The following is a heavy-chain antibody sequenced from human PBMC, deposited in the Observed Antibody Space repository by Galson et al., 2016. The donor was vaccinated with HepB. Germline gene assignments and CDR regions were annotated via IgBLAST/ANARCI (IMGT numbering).Heavy chain of an antibody. CDR2: INPGNGNT. J-gene: IGHJ4*02. D-gene: IGHD1-26*01. CDR1: GYSFTNYA. V-gene: IGHV1-3*01. CDR3: ERDSGGSSTRFDS. Sequence: SVKVSCKASGYSFTNYAMHWVRQAPGQRLEWMGWINPGNGNTKYSQKFQGRVTITRDTSATTDYMELSSRGPEDTAVYYCERDSGGSSTRFDSWGQGTLVTVSS.